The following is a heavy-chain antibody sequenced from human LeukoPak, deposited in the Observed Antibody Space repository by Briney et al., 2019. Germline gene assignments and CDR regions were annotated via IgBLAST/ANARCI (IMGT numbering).Heavy chain of an antibody. Sequence: SETLSLTCTVSGCSVSSGSYYWSWIRQPPGKRLEWTGYISYTGTNNYNPSLRSRVTISVDMSKTQISLKPNSVTAADTAVYHCASPSGGRYRDDALDIWGQGTMVTVSS. D-gene: IGHD3-10*01. CDR2: ISYTGTN. V-gene: IGHV4-61*01. J-gene: IGHJ3*02. CDR3: ASPSGGRYRDDALDI. CDR1: GCSVSSGSYY.